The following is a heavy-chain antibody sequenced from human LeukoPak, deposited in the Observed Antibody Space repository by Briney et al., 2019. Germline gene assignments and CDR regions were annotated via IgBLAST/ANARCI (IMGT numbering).Heavy chain of an antibody. J-gene: IGHJ5*02. Sequence: SETLSLTCAVSGGSISTYYWSWIRQPAGKGLEWIGRIYTSGSTNYNPSLKSRVTMSVDTSKNQFSLKLSSVTAADTAVYYCARGVVYYGSGSYYNRVFDPWGQGTLVTVSS. CDR2: IYTSGST. CDR3: ARGVVYYGSGSYYNRVFDP. D-gene: IGHD3-10*01. V-gene: IGHV4-4*07. CDR1: GGSISTYY.